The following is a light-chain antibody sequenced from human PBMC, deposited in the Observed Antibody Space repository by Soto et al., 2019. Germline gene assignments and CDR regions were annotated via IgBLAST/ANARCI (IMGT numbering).Light chain of an antibody. CDR2: AAS. CDR3: QQANSFPIT. J-gene: IGKJ5*01. CDR1: QVISTW. Sequence: DIQMTQSSSSVSASVGDIVTITCRASQVISTWLAWYQQKPGQAPKLLIYAASVLESGVPSRFSGSGSGTDFTLTISSVQPEDFATYRCQQANSFPITSGQGTRLEIK. V-gene: IGKV1-12*01.